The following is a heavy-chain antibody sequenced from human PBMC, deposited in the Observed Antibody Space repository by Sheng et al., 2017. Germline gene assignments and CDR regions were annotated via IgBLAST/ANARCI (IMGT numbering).Heavy chain of an antibody. CDR1: GFTFSSYS. CDR2: ISSSSSYI. D-gene: IGHD6-13*01. J-gene: IGHJ6*03. Sequence: EVQLVESGGGLVKPGGSLRLSCAASGFTFSSYSMNWVRQAPGKGLEWVSSISSSSSYIYYADSVKGRFTISRDNAKNSLYLQMNSLRAEDTAVYYCARPIAAAATGYYYYMDVWGKGTTVTVSS. CDR3: ARPIAAAATGYYYYMDV. V-gene: IGHV3-21*01.